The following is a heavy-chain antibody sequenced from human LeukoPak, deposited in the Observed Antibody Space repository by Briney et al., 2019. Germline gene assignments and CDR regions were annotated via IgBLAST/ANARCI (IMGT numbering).Heavy chain of an antibody. CDR2: IIPIFGTA. J-gene: IGHJ4*01. D-gene: IGHD3-10*01. CDR3: ARARGAGVRGVPLFDY. CDR1: GGTFSSYA. V-gene: IGHV1-69*13. Sequence: ASVKVSCTASGGTFSSYAISWVRQAPGQGLEWMGGIIPIFGTANYAQKFQGRVTITADESTSTAYMELSSLRSEDTAVYYCARARGAGVRGVPLFDYRGQGTLVTVSS.